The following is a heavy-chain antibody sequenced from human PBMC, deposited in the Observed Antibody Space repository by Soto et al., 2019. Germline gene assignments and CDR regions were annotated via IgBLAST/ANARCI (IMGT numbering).Heavy chain of an antibody. Sequence: ASVKVSCKASGYTFTSYAMHWVRQAPGQRLEWMGWINAGNGNTKYSQKFQGRVTITRDTSASTAYMELSSLRSEDTAVYYCARVVTRPCGDYEPYFDYWGQGTLVTVSS. CDR3: ARVVTRPCGDYEPYFDY. D-gene: IGHD4-17*01. J-gene: IGHJ4*02. CDR2: INAGNGNT. V-gene: IGHV1-3*01. CDR1: GYTFTSYA.